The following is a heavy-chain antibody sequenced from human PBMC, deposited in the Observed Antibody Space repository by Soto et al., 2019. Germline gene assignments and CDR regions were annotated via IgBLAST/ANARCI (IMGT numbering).Heavy chain of an antibody. CDR3: ARFRRNYFDN. CDR1: GGSISGFY. V-gene: IGHV4-59*01. Sequence: PSETLSLTCTVSGGSISGFYWSWIRQPPGKGLEWIGYINYAGSTYYSPSLQSRVTISLDSSKNQFSLILTSVTAADTAVYFCARFRRNYFDNWGQGTLVTVSS. D-gene: IGHD3-10*01. J-gene: IGHJ4*02. CDR2: INYAGST.